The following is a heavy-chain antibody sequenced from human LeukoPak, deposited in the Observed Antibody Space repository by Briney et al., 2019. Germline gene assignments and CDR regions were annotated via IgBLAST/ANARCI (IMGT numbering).Heavy chain of an antibody. CDR1: GYTXTGYY. CDR3: ARQWGGYYYDSSGYYPGVFDY. V-gene: IGHV1-2*02. J-gene: IGHJ4*02. Sequence: ASVKVSCKASGYTXTGYYMHWVRQAPGQGLEWMGWINPNSGGTNYAQKFQGRVTMTRDTSISTAYMELSRLRSDDTAVYYCARQWGGYYYDSSGYYPGVFDYWGQGTLVTVSS. D-gene: IGHD3-22*01. CDR2: INPNSGGT.